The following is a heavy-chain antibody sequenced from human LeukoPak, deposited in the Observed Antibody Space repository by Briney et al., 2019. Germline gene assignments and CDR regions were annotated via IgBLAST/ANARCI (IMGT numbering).Heavy chain of an antibody. J-gene: IGHJ4*02. V-gene: IGHV5-51*01. D-gene: IGHD3-10*01. Sequence: GESLKISYKGGGYSFTNYWIVWGRQVPGKGLGWMGVIYYDDSETQYSPSFQGQVTISVDKSISTVYLQWSALKASDTAMYYCARHRRPYGSGSYVDYWGQGTLVTVSS. CDR3: ARHRRPYGSGSYVDY. CDR1: GYSFTNYW. CDR2: IYYDDSET.